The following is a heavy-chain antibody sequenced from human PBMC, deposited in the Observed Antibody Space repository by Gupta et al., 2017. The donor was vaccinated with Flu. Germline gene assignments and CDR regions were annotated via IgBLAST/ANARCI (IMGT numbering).Heavy chain of an antibody. V-gene: IGHV4-31*03. CDR3: ARAGAPPLNFDY. J-gene: IGHJ4*02. Sequence: QVQLQESGPGLVKPSQTLSLTCTFSGGSISSGGYYWRWLRPPPGKGLEWIGYIYYSGSTYYNQSLKSRVTISVDTSKNQFSLKLSSVTDADTAVYYCARAGAPPLNFDYWGQGTLVTVSS. CDR2: IYYSGST. D-gene: IGHD3-10*01. CDR1: GGSISSGGYY.